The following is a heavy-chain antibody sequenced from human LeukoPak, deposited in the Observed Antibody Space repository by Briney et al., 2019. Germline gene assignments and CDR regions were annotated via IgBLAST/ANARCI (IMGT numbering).Heavy chain of an antibody. CDR1: GGSFSGYY. Sequence: KPSETLSLTCAIYGGSFSGYYLSWIRQPPGKGLEWIGEINHSGSTNYNPSLKSRVTISVDTSKNQFSLKLSSVTAADTAVYYCARGGAKNIVVVPAALGPDFDYWGQGTLVTVSS. V-gene: IGHV4-34*01. J-gene: IGHJ4*02. CDR3: ARGGAKNIVVVPAALGPDFDY. D-gene: IGHD2-2*01. CDR2: INHSGST.